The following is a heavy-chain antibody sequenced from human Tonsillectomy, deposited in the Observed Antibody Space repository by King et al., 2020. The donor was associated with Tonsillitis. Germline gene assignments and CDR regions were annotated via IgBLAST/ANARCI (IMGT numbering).Heavy chain of an antibody. Sequence: VQLVESGGALVQPGGSLRLSCAASAFTFSSCTMGWVRQAPGKGLEWVSSITASGGGPYYADSVKGRFTISRDNSNNTLYLQMNSLRAEDTALYYCAKDRRGPAAGTWYFDSWGQGTLVTVSS. D-gene: IGHD6-13*01. CDR3: AKDRRGPAAGTWYFDS. CDR1: AFTFSSCT. J-gene: IGHJ4*02. V-gene: IGHV3-23*04. CDR2: ITASGGGP.